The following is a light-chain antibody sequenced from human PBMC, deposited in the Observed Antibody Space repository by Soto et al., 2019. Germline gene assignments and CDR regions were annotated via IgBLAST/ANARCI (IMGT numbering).Light chain of an antibody. CDR2: DSS. CDR1: QNIRRA. Sequence: EIVMTQSPAVVSVSPGAGATLSCRASQNIRRALAWYQQKPGQAPRLLMYDSSNRANGVPARFSASGSGPEFTLTITSLQSEYFAVYYCHQFNDWPRTFGQGTKVEIK. CDR3: HQFNDWPRT. V-gene: IGKV3-15*01. J-gene: IGKJ1*01.